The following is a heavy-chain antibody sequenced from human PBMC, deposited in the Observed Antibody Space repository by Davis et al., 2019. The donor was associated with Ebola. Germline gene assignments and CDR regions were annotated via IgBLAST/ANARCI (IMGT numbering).Heavy chain of an antibody. J-gene: IGHJ4*02. CDR2: VNHSGST. V-gene: IGHV4-34*01. CDR3: AGLDCTNGVCFDFDY. D-gene: IGHD2-8*01. Sequence: MPSETLSLTCAVYGGSFSGYYWIWIRQPPGKGLEWIGEVNHSGSTNYNPSLKSRVTIPVDTSKNQFSLKLTSVTAADTAVYYCAGLDCTNGVCFDFDYWGQGTLVTVSS. CDR1: GGSFSGYY.